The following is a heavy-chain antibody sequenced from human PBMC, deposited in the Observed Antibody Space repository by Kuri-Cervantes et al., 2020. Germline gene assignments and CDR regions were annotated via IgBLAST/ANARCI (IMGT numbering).Heavy chain of an antibody. CDR2: FDPEDGET. Sequence: ASVKVSCKVSGYTLTELSMHWVRQAPGKGLEWMGGFDPEDGETIYAQKFQGRVTITRDMSTSTAYMELSSLRSEDTAVYYCARDIPGQWLVFELWGQGTLVTVSS. V-gene: IGHV1-24*01. CDR1: GYTLTELS. J-gene: IGHJ4*02. D-gene: IGHD6-19*01. CDR3: ARDIPGQWLVFEL.